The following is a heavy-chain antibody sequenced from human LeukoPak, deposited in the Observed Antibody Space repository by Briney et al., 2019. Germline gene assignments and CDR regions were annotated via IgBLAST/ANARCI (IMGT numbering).Heavy chain of an antibody. D-gene: IGHD6-19*01. CDR1: GFTFSSYA. CDR3: ARGKVVAGTPGQNSWDH. Sequence: GGSLRLSCAASGFTFSSYAMSWVRQAPGKGLEWVSAISGSGRSTYYADSVKGRSTISRDNSKNTPYLQMNSLRAEDTAVYYCARGKVVAGTPGQNSWDHWGRGTLVTVSS. CDR2: ISGSGRST. J-gene: IGHJ4*02. V-gene: IGHV3-23*01.